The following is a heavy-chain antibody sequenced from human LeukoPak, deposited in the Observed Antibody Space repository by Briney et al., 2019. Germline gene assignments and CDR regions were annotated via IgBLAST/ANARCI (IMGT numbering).Heavy chain of an antibody. D-gene: IGHD3-16*01. CDR3: ARVRRFGAGQDY. V-gene: IGHV4-39*07. Sequence: SETLSLTCAVSGGSISSSSYYWGWIRQPPGKGLEWIGSIYYSGSTNYNPSLKSRVTISLDTSKNQFSLKVKSVTAADTAVYYCARVRRFGAGQDYWGQGTLVTFSS. J-gene: IGHJ4*02. CDR2: IYYSGST. CDR1: GGSISSSSYY.